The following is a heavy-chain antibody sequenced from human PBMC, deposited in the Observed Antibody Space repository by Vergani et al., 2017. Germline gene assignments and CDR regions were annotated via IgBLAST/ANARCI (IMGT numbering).Heavy chain of an antibody. CDR1: GGSVSSGGYY. CDR2: INHSGST. D-gene: IGHD2-15*01. V-gene: IGHV4-61*08. J-gene: IGHJ4*02. Sequence: QVQLQESGPGLVKPSETLSLTCTVSGGSVSSGGYYWSWIRQPPGKGLEWIGEINHSGSTNYNPSLKSRVTRSVDTAKNHVSLKLSSVTAADPAVYYCSRAQGRVGPPGGQRTLVVVSS. CDR3: SRAQGRVGPP.